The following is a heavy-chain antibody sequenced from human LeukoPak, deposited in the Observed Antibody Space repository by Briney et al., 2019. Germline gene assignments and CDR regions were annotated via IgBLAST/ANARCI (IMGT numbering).Heavy chain of an antibody. D-gene: IGHD1-26*01. V-gene: IGHV1-18*04. CDR2: ISAYNGNT. J-gene: IGHJ5*02. CDR3: ARDRRSVGATGWFDP. CDR1: GYTFFDNY. Sequence: ASVKVSCKASGYTFFDNYIHWVRQAPGQGLEWMGWISAYNGNTNYAQKLQGRVTMTTDTSTSTAYMELRSLRSDDTAVYYCARDRRSVGATGWFDPWGQGTLVTVSS.